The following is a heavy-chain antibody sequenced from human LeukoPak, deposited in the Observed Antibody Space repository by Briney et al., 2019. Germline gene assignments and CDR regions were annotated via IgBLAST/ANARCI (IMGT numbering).Heavy chain of an antibody. D-gene: IGHD4-17*01. J-gene: IGHJ1*01. Sequence: GGSLRLSCAASGFTFSSYSMNWVRQAPGKGLEWVSYISSSSSTIYYADSVKGRFTISRDNAKNSLYLQMNSLRAEDTAVYYCARDMTTATTCYLQHWGQGTLVTVSS. V-gene: IGHV3-48*04. CDR3: ARDMTTATTCYLQH. CDR2: ISSSSSTI. CDR1: GFTFSSYS.